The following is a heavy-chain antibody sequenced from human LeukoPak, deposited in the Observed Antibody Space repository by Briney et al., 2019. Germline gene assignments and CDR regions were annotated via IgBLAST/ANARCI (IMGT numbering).Heavy chain of an antibody. J-gene: IGHJ4*02. Sequence: GGSLRLSCAASGFTFTDYWMHWVRQAPGKGLVWVSIINTDTRGTYYADSVKGRSTTSRDNAKNTLYLQMNSLRAEDTAVYYCARAGAYHFDNWGQGTLVTVSS. CDR3: ARAGAYHFDN. CDR1: GFTFTDYW. V-gene: IGHV3-74*01. D-gene: IGHD3-16*01. CDR2: INTDTRGT.